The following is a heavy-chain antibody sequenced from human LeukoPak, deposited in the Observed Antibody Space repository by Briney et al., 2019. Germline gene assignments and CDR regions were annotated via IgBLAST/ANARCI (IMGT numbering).Heavy chain of an antibody. J-gene: IGHJ4*02. CDR1: GGSISNYY. CDR3: ARSVAYGGNSFDY. V-gene: IGHV4-59*01. CDR2: IYYSGST. Sequence: SETLSLTCTASGGSISNYYWSWIRQPPGKGLEWIGYIYYSGSTNYNPSLKSRVTISVDTSKNQFSLKLSSVTAADTAVYYCARSVAYGGNSFDYWGQGTLVTVSS. D-gene: IGHD4-23*01.